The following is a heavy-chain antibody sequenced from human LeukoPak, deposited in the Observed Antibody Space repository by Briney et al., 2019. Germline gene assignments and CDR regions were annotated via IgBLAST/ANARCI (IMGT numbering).Heavy chain of an antibody. J-gene: IGHJ6*02. CDR3: ARGCAVSQQWLVRNPHYYYYYGMDV. Sequence: SETLSLTCTVSGGSISSSNYYWGWIRQPPGKGLEWIASINYSGSTYYNPSLKSRVTISLDTSKNQFSLKLSSVTAADTAVYYCARGCAVSQQWLVRNPHYYYYYGMDVWGQGTTVTVSS. CDR1: GGSISSSNYY. D-gene: IGHD6-19*01. CDR2: INYSGST. V-gene: IGHV4-39*07.